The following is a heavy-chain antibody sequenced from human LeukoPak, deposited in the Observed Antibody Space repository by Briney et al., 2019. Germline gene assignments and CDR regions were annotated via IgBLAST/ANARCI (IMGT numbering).Heavy chain of an antibody. CDR3: TRNWGSDNWFDP. CDR1: GFTFSTYS. V-gene: IGHV3-21*04. D-gene: IGHD7-27*01. Sequence: GGSLRLSCAASGFTFSTYSMNWVRQAPGKGLEWVSSISSSSTYIYYADSLKGRFTISRDNSKNTLYLQMNNLRAEDTAIYYCTRNWGSDNWFDPWGQGTLVTVSS. CDR2: ISSSSTYI. J-gene: IGHJ5*02.